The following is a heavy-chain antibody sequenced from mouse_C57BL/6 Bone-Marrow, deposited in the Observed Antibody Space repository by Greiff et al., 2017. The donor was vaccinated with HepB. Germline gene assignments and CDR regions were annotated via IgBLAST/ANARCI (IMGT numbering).Heavy chain of an antibody. Sequence: VQLKESGPGLVKPSQSLSLTCSVTGYSITSGYYWNWIRQFPGNKLEWMGYISYDGSNNYNPSLKNRISITRDTSKNQFFLKLNSVTTEDTATYYCASFITTVVEGAMDYWGQGTSVTVSS. CDR2: ISYDGSN. CDR1: GYSITSGYY. D-gene: IGHD1-1*01. V-gene: IGHV3-6*01. J-gene: IGHJ4*01. CDR3: ASFITTVVEGAMDY.